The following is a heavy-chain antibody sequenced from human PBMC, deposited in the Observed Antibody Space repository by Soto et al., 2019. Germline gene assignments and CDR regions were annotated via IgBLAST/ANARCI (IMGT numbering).Heavy chain of an antibody. J-gene: IGHJ4*02. V-gene: IGHV4-31*03. D-gene: IGHD2-2*01. CDR2: IYYPGSA. CDR3: ARGRSDIAVVPVDF. Sequence: QVQLQESGPGLVKPSQTLSLTCTVSGGSISTGGYYWSWIRQYPGKSLEWIGYIYYPGSAHYNPSLTSRVTMEVDTSNNLFSLKLTSVTAADTAVYCCARGRSDIAVVPVDFWGPGTLVSVSS. CDR1: GGSISTGGYY.